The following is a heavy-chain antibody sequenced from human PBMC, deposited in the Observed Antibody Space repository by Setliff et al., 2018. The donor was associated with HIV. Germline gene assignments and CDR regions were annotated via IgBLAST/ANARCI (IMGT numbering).Heavy chain of an antibody. Sequence: PGGSLRLSCVASGFTFNTYWMHWVRQVPGKGLVWVARIYSDGSRTTYADSVKGRFTTSRDNAKNLLYLEMDSLRAEDTALYFCARLHTDFYGDLTYFDPWGHGTLVTVSS. CDR2: IYSDGSRT. D-gene: IGHD3-10*01. CDR3: ARLHTDFYGDLTYFDP. V-gene: IGHV3-74*03. J-gene: IGHJ5*02. CDR1: GFTFNTYW.